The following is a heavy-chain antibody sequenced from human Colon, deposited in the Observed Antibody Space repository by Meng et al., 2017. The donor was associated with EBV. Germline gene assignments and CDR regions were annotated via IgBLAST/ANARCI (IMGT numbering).Heavy chain of an antibody. Sequence: CWAEGKRPGAKGTVASMDSGYTFTGYYLHWVQQAPGQGLEWMGWINPNSGGTNYAQKFQGRVTMTRDTSISTAYMELSRLRSDDTAIYYCAKVRDISSDSSSYYDYWGQGTLVTVSS. CDR1: GYTFTGYY. J-gene: IGHJ4*02. CDR2: INPNSGGT. V-gene: IGHV1-2*02. D-gene: IGHD3-22*01. CDR3: AKVRDISSDSSSYYDY.